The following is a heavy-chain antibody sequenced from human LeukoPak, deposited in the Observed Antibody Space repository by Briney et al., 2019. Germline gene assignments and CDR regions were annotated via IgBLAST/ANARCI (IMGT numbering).Heavy chain of an antibody. Sequence: GESLKISCLGSGYSFPNYWIAWVRQMPGKGLEWMGIIYPGDSDTRYSPSFQGQVTISADKSISAAYLQWSSLKASDTAMYYCARLREGDYYLDFWGQGTLVSVSS. CDR2: IYPGDSDT. J-gene: IGHJ4*02. CDR1: GYSFPNYW. V-gene: IGHV5-51*01. D-gene: IGHD4-17*01. CDR3: ARLREGDYYLDF.